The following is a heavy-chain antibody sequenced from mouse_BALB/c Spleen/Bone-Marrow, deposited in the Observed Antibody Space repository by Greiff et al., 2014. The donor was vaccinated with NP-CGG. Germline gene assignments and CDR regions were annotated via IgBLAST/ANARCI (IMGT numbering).Heavy chain of an antibody. Sequence: EVKLMESGGGLVQPGGSLKLSCATSGFTFSDYYMYWVRQTPEKRLEWVAYVSNGGGSTYYPDTVKGRFTISRDNAKNTLYLQMSRLKSGDTAMYYCARQGGTEYYAMDYWGQGTSVTVSS. D-gene: IGHD3-3*01. CDR1: GFTFSDYY. CDR3: ARQGGTEYYAMDY. CDR2: VSNGGGST. V-gene: IGHV5-12*02. J-gene: IGHJ4*01.